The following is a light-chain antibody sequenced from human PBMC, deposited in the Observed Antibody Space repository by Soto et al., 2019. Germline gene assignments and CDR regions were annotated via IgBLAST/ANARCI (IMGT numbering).Light chain of an antibody. CDR1: SSDVGGYSY. Sequence: QSVLTQPSASSGSPDQSVSICCTGTSSDVGGYSYVSWYQQLAGKAPNLMIYEVSKRPSGVPDRFSGSKSGNTASLTVSGLQAEDEADYYCRSYAGSNNYVFGTGTKVTVL. V-gene: IGLV2-8*01. CDR2: EVS. J-gene: IGLJ1*01. CDR3: RSYAGSNNYV.